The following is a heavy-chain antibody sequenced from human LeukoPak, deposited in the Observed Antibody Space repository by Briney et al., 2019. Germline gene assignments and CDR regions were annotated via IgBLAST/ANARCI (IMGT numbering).Heavy chain of an antibody. J-gene: IGHJ5*02. D-gene: IGHD3-3*01. CDR1: GGSFSGYY. Sequence: PSETLSLTCAVYGGSFSGYYWSWIRQPPGKGLEWIGEINHSGSTNYNPSLKSRVTISVDTSKNQFSLKLSSVTAADTAVYYCARGPSNYDFWGGYYANWFDPWGQGTLVTVSS. CDR3: ARGPSNYDFWGGYYANWFDP. CDR2: INHSGST. V-gene: IGHV4-34*01.